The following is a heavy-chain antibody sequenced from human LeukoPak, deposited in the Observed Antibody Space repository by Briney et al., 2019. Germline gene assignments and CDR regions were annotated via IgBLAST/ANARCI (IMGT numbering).Heavy chain of an antibody. Sequence: SETLSLTGTVSGYSISSGYYWGWIRQPPGKGLEWIESIYHSGSTYYNPSLKSRVTISVDTSKNQFSLKLSSVTAADKAVYYCASAYCSSTSCYRSISADYWGQGTLATVSS. D-gene: IGHD2-2*02. V-gene: IGHV4-38-2*02. CDR1: GYSISSGYY. CDR3: ASAYCSSTSCYRSISADY. J-gene: IGHJ4*02. CDR2: IYHSGST.